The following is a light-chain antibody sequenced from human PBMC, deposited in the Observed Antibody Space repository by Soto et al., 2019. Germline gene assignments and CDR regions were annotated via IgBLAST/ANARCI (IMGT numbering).Light chain of an antibody. CDR1: QNINAW. CDR3: QHYSLYSPWT. CDR2: DAS. V-gene: IGKV1-5*01. Sequence: DIDMTQTPSSLSVSVGDIVTITCRTSQNINAWLAWYQQRPGQAPKPLIYDASTVQSGVPSRFSGSGSGTEFTLTISSLQPDDSATYYCQHYSLYSPWTFGQGTKVDIK. J-gene: IGKJ1*01.